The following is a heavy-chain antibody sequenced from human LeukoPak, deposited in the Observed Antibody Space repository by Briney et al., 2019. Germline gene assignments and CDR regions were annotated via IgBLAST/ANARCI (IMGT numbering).Heavy chain of an antibody. CDR2: IYYSGST. Sequence: PSETLSLTCTVSGGSISSSSYYWGWIRQPPGKGLEWIGSIYYSGSTYYNPSLESRVTISVDTSKNQFSLKLSSVTAADTAVYYCARLGSGSYPMRYNWFDPWGQGTLVTVSS. J-gene: IGHJ5*02. D-gene: IGHD1-26*01. CDR1: GGSISSSSYY. V-gene: IGHV4-39*01. CDR3: ARLGSGSYPMRYNWFDP.